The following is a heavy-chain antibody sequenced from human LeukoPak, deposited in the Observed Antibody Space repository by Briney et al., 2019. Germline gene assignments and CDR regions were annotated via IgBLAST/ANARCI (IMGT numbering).Heavy chain of an antibody. V-gene: IGHV3-30*18. J-gene: IGHJ4*02. CDR1: GFTFSNYG. CDR2: ISHDGSNN. CDR3: AKEDFLSSSSDY. D-gene: IGHD6-6*01. Sequence: GRSLRLSCAASGFTFSNYGMHWVRQAPGKGLEWVVVISHDGSNNNYADSVKGRFTISRDNSKNTLYLQMNSLRPEDTAVYYCAKEDFLSSSSDYWGQGTLVTVSS.